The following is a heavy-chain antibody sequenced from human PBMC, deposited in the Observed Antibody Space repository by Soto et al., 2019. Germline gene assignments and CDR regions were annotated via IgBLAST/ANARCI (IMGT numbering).Heavy chain of an antibody. V-gene: IGHV1-69*08. CDR1: GGTFSSYT. J-gene: IGHJ4*02. D-gene: IGHD6-19*01. Sequence: QVQLVQSGAEVQKPGSSVKVSCKASGGTFSSYTISWVRQAPGQGLEWMGRIIPILGIANYAQKFQGRVTITADKSTSTAYMELSSLRSEDTAVYYCARDPSTGYSSGWYYSYWGQGTLVTVSS. CDR3: ARDPSTGYSSGWYYSY. CDR2: IIPILGIA.